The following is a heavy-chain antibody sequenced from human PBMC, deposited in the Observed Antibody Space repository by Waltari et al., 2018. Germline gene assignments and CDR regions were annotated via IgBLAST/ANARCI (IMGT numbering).Heavy chain of an antibody. CDR3: ARGFSSGWYPNWFDP. CDR2: INHSGST. Sequence: QVQLQQWGAGLLKPSETLSLTCAVYGGSFSGYYWSWIRQPPGKGLEWIGEINHSGSTNDNPSLKSRVTISVDTSKNQFSLKLSSVTAADTAVYYCARGFSSGWYPNWFDPWGQGTLVTVSS. D-gene: IGHD6-19*01. CDR1: GGSFSGYY. J-gene: IGHJ5*02. V-gene: IGHV4-34*01.